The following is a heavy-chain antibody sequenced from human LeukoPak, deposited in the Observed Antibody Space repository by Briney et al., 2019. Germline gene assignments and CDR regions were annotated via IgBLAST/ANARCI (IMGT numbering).Heavy chain of an antibody. CDR2: ISGSGGST. CDR1: GFTFSDYY. D-gene: IGHD6-13*01. CDR3: AKGHSSWTTNWFDP. V-gene: IGHV3-23*01. J-gene: IGHJ5*02. Sequence: GGSLRLSCAASGFTFSDYYMSWIRQAPGKGLEWVSAISGSGGSTYYADSVKGRFTISRDNSKNTLYLQMNSLRAEDTAVYYCAKGHSSWTTNWFDPWGQGTLVTVSS.